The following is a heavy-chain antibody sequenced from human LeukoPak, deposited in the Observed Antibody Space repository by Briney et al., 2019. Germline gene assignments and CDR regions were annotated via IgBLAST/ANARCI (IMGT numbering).Heavy chain of an antibody. J-gene: IGHJ4*02. CDR3: ARRGPDFWSGYQYYFDY. D-gene: IGHD3-3*01. CDR2: IYYSGST. V-gene: IGHV4-30-4*01. CDR1: GGSISSGDYY. Sequence: SSQTLSLTCTVSGGSISSGDYYWSWIRQPPGKGLEWIGYIYYSGSTYYNPSLKSRATISVDTSKNQFSLKLSSVTAADTAVYYCARRGPDFWSGYQYYFDYWGQGTLVTVSS.